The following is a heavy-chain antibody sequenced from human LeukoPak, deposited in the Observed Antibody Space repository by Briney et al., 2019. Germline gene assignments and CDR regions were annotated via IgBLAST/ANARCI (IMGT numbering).Heavy chain of an antibody. Sequence: GGSLRLSCAASGFIFSAYWMHWVRQAPGKGLVWVARINSDGSTTTYADSVKGRFTTSRDNAKNTLYLQMNSLRAEDTAVYYCASFPSGSYSAYWGQGTLVTVSS. D-gene: IGHD1-26*01. CDR2: INSDGSTT. J-gene: IGHJ4*02. CDR3: ASFPSGSYSAY. CDR1: GFIFSAYW. V-gene: IGHV3-74*01.